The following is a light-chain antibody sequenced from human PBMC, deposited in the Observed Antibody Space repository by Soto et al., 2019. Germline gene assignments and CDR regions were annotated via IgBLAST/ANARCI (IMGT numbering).Light chain of an antibody. Sequence: QSALTQPRSVSGSPGQSVTISFTGTSSNVGAYNYVSWYQQYPGKGPRLMIYDVSKWPSGVPDRFSGSKSGNTASLTIAGLQAEDEADYYCCSYAGNSLWVFGGGTKLTVL. CDR1: SSNVGAYNY. J-gene: IGLJ3*02. CDR2: DVS. CDR3: CSYAGNSLWV. V-gene: IGLV2-11*01.